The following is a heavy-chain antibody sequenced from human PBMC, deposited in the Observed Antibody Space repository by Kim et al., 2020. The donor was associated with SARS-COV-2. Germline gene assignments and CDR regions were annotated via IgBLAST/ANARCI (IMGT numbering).Heavy chain of an antibody. Sequence: GGSLRLSCAASGFTFDDYTMHWVRQAPGKGLEWVSLISWDGGSTYYADSVKGRFTISRDNSKNSLYLQMNSLRTEDTALYYCAKEGRRYSSSSSSFDLWGRGTLVTVSS. CDR3: AKEGRRYSSSSSSFDL. J-gene: IGHJ2*01. D-gene: IGHD6-6*01. CDR1: GFTFDDYT. CDR2: ISWDGGST. V-gene: IGHV3-43*01.